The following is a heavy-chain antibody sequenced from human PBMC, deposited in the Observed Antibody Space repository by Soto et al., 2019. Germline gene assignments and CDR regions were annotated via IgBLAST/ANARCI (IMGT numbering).Heavy chain of an antibody. J-gene: IGHJ4*02. CDR1: GYSFTSYW. D-gene: IGHD5-12*01. Sequence: GESLKISCKGSGYSFTSYWIGWVRQMPGKGLEWMGIIYPGDYDTRYSPSFQGQVTISADKSISTAYLQWSSLKASDTAMYYCARRHSGYDYVLPLDSWGQGTLVTVSS. V-gene: IGHV5-51*01. CDR2: IYPGDYDT. CDR3: ARRHSGYDYVLPLDS.